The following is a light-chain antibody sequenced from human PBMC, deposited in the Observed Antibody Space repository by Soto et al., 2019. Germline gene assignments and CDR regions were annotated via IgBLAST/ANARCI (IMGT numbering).Light chain of an antibody. V-gene: IGLV2-23*02. CDR2: EVS. J-gene: IGLJ3*02. Sequence: QSALTQPASVSGSPGQSITMSCTGTASDIGRYDLVSWYQQHPGKAPKLIIFEVSQRPSAVSGRFSGSKSGTTASLTISGLQAEDEAHYYCLSFPRSTLSLVFGGGTKVTVL. CDR3: LSFPRSTLSLV. CDR1: ASDIGRYDL.